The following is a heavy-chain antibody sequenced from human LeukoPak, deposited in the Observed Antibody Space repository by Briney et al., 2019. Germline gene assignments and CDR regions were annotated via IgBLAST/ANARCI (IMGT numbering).Heavy chain of an antibody. CDR3: AKSGSRFRSAFDI. J-gene: IGHJ3*02. D-gene: IGHD1-26*01. CDR2: IDPYTGNT. CDR1: GYTFVGYY. V-gene: IGHV1-2*02. Sequence: GASVKVSCKASGYTFVGYYLHWVRQAPGQGLEWMAWIDPYTGNTHYAQKFQGRITVTRDTSISTAYMELSRLRSDDTAVYYCAKSGSRFRSAFDIWGQGTMVTVSS.